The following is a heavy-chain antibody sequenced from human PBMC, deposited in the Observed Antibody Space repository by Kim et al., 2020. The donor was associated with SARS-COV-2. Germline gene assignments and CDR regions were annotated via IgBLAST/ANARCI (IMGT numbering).Heavy chain of an antibody. Sequence: GGSLRLSCAASGFTFDDYTMHWVRQAPGKGLEWVSLISWDGGSTYYADSVKGRFTISRDNSKNSLYLQMNSLRTEDTALYYCAKDMVLRFQGYGMDVWGQGTTVTVSS. CDR2: ISWDGGST. V-gene: IGHV3-43*01. CDR1: GFTFDDYT. D-gene: IGHD3-3*01. J-gene: IGHJ6*02. CDR3: AKDMVLRFQGYGMDV.